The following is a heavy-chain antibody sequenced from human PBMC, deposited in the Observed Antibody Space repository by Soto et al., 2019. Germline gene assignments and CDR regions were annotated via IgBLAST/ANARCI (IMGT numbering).Heavy chain of an antibody. CDR2: ISAYNGNT. D-gene: IGHD1-7*01. CDR1: GYNFTSYG. V-gene: IGHV1-18*01. CDR3: ARLELRFFDWWGSVGSGFDY. Sequence: QVQLVQSGAEVKKPGASVKVSCKASGYNFTSYGISWVRQAPGQGLEWMGWISAYNGNTNYAQKHQGRVTMTTDTATSTAYMELRSLRSDDTAVYYCARLELRFFDWWGSVGSGFDYWGQGTLVTVSS. J-gene: IGHJ4*02.